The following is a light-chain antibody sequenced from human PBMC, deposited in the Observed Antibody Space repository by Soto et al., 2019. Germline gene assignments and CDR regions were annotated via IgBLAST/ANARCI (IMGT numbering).Light chain of an antibody. CDR2: DVS. Sequence: QSVLTQPASVSGSPGQSITISCSGTSCDVGGNNYVSWYHQHPGKAPKLMIYDVSNRPSGVSNRFSGSKSANTASLTISGLQAEDEADYYCSAYTGSRNYVVFGGGTKLTVL. J-gene: IGLJ2*01. CDR3: SAYTGSRNYVV. V-gene: IGLV2-14*01. CDR1: SCDVGGNNY.